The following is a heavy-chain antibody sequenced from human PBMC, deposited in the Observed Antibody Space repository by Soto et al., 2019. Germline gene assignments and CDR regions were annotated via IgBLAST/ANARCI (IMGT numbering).Heavy chain of an antibody. J-gene: IGHJ3*02. CDR1: GFTFDDYA. Sequence: VQLVESGGGLVQPGRSLRLSCAASGFTFDDYAMHWVRQAPGKGLEWVSGISWNSGSIGYADSVKGRFTISRDNAKNSLYLQMNSLRAEDTALYYCAKDSSIFGVVTPPDAFDIWGQGTMVTVSS. V-gene: IGHV3-9*01. D-gene: IGHD3-3*01. CDR3: AKDSSIFGVVTPPDAFDI. CDR2: ISWNSGSI.